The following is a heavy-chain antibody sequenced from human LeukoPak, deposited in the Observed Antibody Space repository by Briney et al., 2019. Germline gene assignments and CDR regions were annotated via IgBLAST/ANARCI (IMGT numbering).Heavy chain of an antibody. J-gene: IGHJ4*02. CDR1: GITLSNYG. CDR3: AKRGVVIRVILVGFHKEAYYFDS. V-gene: IGHV3-23*01. Sequence: GGSLRLSCAVSGITLSNYGMSWVRQGPGKGLEWVADISGSGGSTDYADSVKGRFTISRDNRKNTLYLQMNSLRAEDTAVYFCAKRGVVIRVILVGFHKEAYYFDSWGQGALVTVSS. D-gene: IGHD3-22*01. CDR2: ISGSGGST.